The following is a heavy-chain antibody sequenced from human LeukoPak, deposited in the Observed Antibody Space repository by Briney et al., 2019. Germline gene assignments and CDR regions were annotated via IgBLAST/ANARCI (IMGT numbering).Heavy chain of an antibody. CDR1: GFTFGDYA. D-gene: IGHD4-11*01. Sequence: GGSLRLSCTASGFTFGDYAMSWIRQAPGKGLEWVGYIRSKAYGETADYAASVKGRFTISRDDSKAIAYLQMNSLKTEDTAVYHCTRDRGAYSLYDYWGQGTLVTVSS. CDR2: IRSKAYGETA. V-gene: IGHV3-49*03. J-gene: IGHJ4*02. CDR3: TRDRGAYSLYDY.